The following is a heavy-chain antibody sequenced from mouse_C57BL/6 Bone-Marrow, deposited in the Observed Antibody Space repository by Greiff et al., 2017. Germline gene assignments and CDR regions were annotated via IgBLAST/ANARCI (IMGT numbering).Heavy chain of an antibody. CDR2: INPSSGYT. Sequence: QVQLKESGAELAQPGASVKLSCKASGYTFTSYWMHWVKQRPGQGLEWIGYINPSSGYTKYNQTVKDKATLTADKSSSTAYMQLSSLTYEDSAVYYCARWATIVTTCRYYFDYWGQGTTLTVSS. V-gene: IGHV1-7*01. J-gene: IGHJ2*01. D-gene: IGHD2-5*01. CDR1: GYTFTSYW. CDR3: ARWATIVTTCRYYFDY.